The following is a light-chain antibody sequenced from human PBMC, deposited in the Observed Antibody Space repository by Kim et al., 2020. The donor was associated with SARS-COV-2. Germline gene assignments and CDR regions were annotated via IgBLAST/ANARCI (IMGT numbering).Light chain of an antibody. V-gene: IGLV3-1*01. CDR2: QDS. Sequence: VSPGQTASITCSGDKLGDKYACWYQQKPGQSPVLVIYQDSERPSGIPERFSGSNSGNTATLTISGTQAMDEADYYCQAWDSSTGVFGGGTQLTVL. J-gene: IGLJ3*02. CDR3: QAWDSSTGV. CDR1: KLGDKY.